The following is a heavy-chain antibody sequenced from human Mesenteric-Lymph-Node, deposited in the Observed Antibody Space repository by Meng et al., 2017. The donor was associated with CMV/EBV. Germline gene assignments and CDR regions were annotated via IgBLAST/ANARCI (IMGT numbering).Heavy chain of an antibody. CDR1: GFTFNFYS. CDR3: AQYKEDALHI. Sequence: GESLKISCAASGFTFNFYSMNWVRQAPGKGLEWVASISGSSSYIYYADSMKGRITISRDNAKNSLYLQMNSLRVEDTAVYYCAQYKEDALHIWGQGTTVTVSS. V-gene: IGHV3-21*01. D-gene: IGHD1-1*01. CDR2: ISGSSSYI. J-gene: IGHJ3*02.